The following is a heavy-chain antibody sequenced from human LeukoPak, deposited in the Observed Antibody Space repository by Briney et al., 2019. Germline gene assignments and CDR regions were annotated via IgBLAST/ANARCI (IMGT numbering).Heavy chain of an antibody. CDR3: ARVVDPVRAAFFDY. V-gene: IGHV3-23*01. D-gene: IGHD5-18*01. J-gene: IGHJ4*02. CDR1: GFTFSSDA. CDR2: ISGSGGST. Sequence: AGTLRLSCAASGFTFSSDAMCWVRQAPGKGLEWVSAISGSGGSTFHADSVKGRFTISRDNSKNTLYLQMNSLRVEDTAVFYCARVVDPVRAAFFDYWGQGTLVTVSS.